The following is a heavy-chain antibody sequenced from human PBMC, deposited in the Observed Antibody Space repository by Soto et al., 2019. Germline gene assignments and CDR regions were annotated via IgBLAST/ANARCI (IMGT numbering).Heavy chain of an antibody. Sequence: GGSLRLSCAASGFTFSSYAMSWVRQAPGKGLEWVSAISGSGGSTYYADSVKGRFTISRDNSKNTLYLQMNSLRAEDTAVYYCATADFLYCSGPFDYWGQETLGTVSS. V-gene: IGHV3-23*01. CDR3: ATADFLYCSGPFDY. J-gene: IGHJ4*02. D-gene: IGHD6-19*01. CDR1: GFTFSSYA. CDR2: ISGSGGST.